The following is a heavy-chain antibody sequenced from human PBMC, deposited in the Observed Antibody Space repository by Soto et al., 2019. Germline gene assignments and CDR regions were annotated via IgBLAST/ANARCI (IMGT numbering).Heavy chain of an antibody. CDR1: GFTFSSYA. J-gene: IGHJ4*02. D-gene: IGHD3-10*01. CDR3: AKRVEGSGSYYKGHFDY. V-gene: IGHV3-23*01. CDR2: ISGSGGST. Sequence: GGSLRLSCAASGFTFSSYAMSWVRQAPGKGLEWVSGISGSGGSTYYADSVKGLFTISRDNSKNTLFLQMNSLRAEDTAVYYCAKRVEGSGSYYKGHFDYWGQGTLVTVSS.